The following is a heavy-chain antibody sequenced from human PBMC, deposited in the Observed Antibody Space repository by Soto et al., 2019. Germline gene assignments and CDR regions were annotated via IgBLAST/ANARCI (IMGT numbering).Heavy chain of an antibody. Sequence: SETLSLTCTVSGGSISSYYWSWIRQPPGKGLEWIGYIYYSGSTNYNPSLKSRATISVDTSKNQFSLKLSSVTAADTAVYYCARDVAVAGLDYWGQGTLVTVSS. CDR2: IYYSGST. J-gene: IGHJ4*02. CDR1: GGSISSYY. V-gene: IGHV4-59*01. CDR3: ARDVAVAGLDY. D-gene: IGHD6-19*01.